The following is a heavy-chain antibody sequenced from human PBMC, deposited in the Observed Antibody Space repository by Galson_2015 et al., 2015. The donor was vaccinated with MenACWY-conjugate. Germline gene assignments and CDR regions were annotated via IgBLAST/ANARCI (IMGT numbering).Heavy chain of an antibody. V-gene: IGHV3-72*01. Sequence: SLRLSCAASGFTFSDYYMDWVRQAPGKGLEWVGRIRNKLYSYTTEYAASLKGRLTISRDDPKNSSHLQLNALKTEDTAVYFCAREGRRDNSGYTYAFAYWGQGTLVTVPS. CDR2: IRNKLYSYTT. D-gene: IGHD5-18*01. J-gene: IGHJ4*02. CDR1: GFTFSDYY. CDR3: AREGRRDNSGYTYAFAY.